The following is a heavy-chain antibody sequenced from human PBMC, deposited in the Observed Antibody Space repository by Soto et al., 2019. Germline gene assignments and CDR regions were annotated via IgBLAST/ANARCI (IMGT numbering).Heavy chain of an antibody. J-gene: IGHJ4*02. CDR3: ARSSYDFWSGYPDPY. V-gene: IGHV1-3*01. CDR2: INAGNGNT. Sequence: ASVKVSCKASGYTFTTYAMHWVRQAPGQRLEWMGWINAGNGNTKYSQKFQDRVSITRDTSASTAYMELSSLRSEDTAVYYCARSSYDFWSGYPDPYWGQGTLVTVSS. CDR1: GYTFTTYA. D-gene: IGHD3-3*01.